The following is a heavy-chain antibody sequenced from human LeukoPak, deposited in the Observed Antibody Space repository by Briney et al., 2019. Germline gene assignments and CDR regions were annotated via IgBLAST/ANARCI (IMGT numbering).Heavy chain of an antibody. CDR2: INPNSGGT. CDR1: GYTFTGYY. D-gene: IGHD2-2*01. CDR3: ARAIVVVPAASFDY. J-gene: IGHJ4*02. Sequence: ASVKVSCKASGYTFTGYYMHWVRQAPGQGLEWIGWINPNSGGTNYAQKFQGRVTMTRDTSISTAYMELSRLGSDDTAVYYCARAIVVVPAASFDYWGQGTLVTVSS. V-gene: IGHV1-2*02.